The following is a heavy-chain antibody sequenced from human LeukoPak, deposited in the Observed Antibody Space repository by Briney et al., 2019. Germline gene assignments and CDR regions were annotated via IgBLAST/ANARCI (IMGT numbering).Heavy chain of an antibody. CDR3: AKDRRYRGYDFFGGIDY. J-gene: IGHJ4*02. CDR2: IIGSGGST. D-gene: IGHD5-12*01. CDR1: GFTFSSYV. V-gene: IGHV3-23*01. Sequence: GGSLRLSCAASGFTFSSYVMNWVRQAPGKGLEWVSGIIGSGGSTYYADSVKGRFTISRDNSKNTLYLQMDSLRAEDTAVYYCAKDRRYRGYDFFGGIDYWGQGTLVTVSS.